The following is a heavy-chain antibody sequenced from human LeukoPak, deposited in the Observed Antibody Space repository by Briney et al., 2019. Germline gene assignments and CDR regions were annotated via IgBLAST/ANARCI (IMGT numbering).Heavy chain of an antibody. V-gene: IGHV4-34*01. D-gene: IGHD1-26*01. CDR1: GGSFSGYY. CDR2: INHSGST. J-gene: IGHJ4*02. Sequence: PSETLSLTCAVYGGSFSGYYWSWIRQPPGKGLEWIGEINHSGSTNYNPSLKSRVTISVDTSKNQFSLKLSSVTAADTAVYYCARGRAVGAIFDYWGQGTLVTVSS. CDR3: ARGRAVGAIFDY.